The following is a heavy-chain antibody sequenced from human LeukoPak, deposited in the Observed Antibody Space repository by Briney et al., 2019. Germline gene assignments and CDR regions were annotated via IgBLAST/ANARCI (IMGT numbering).Heavy chain of an antibody. CDR3: ARSRLLAVAGPWYFDL. CDR2: IIPIFGTA. CDR1: GGTFSSYA. V-gene: IGHV1-69*13. D-gene: IGHD6-19*01. Sequence: SVKVSCKASGGTFSSYAISWVRQAPGQGLEWMGGIIPIFGTADYAQKFQGRVTITADESTSTAYMELSSLRSEDTAVYYCARSRLLAVAGPWYFDLWGRGTLVTVSS. J-gene: IGHJ2*01.